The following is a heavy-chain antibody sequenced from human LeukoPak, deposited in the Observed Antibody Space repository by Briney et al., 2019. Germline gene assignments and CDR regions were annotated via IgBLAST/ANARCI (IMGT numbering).Heavy chain of an antibody. CDR3: ARLYYYYYYMDV. V-gene: IGHV3-7*01. CDR2: IKQDGSEK. Sequence: GGSLRLSCAASGFTFSSYSMNWVRQAPGKGLEWVANIKQDGSEKYYVDSVKGRFTISRDNAKNSLYLQMNSLRAEDTAVYYCARLYYYYYYMDVWGKGTTVTISS. CDR1: GFTFSSYS. J-gene: IGHJ6*03.